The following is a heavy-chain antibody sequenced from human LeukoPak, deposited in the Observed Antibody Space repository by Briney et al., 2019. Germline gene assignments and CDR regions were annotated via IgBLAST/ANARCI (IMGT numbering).Heavy chain of an antibody. Sequence: PGKSLRLSCAASGFTFSNDAMHWVRQAPGKGLEWVSFISYNGGEKYYPDSVKGRFTISRDNSKNTLYLEMDSLTVEDTAVYYCTSEFRDRNYDFDYWGQGTLVTVSS. CDR3: TSEFRDRNYDFDY. CDR1: GFTFSNDA. J-gene: IGHJ4*02. D-gene: IGHD4-11*01. CDR2: ISYNGGEK. V-gene: IGHV3-30*04.